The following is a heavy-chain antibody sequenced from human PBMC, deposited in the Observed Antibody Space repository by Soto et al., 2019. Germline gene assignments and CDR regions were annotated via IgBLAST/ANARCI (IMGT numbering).Heavy chain of an antibody. CDR1: GYTFTSYG. V-gene: IGHV1-18*01. D-gene: IGHD4-17*01. CDR2: ISAYNGNT. Sequence: ASVKVSCKASGYTFTSYGISWVRQAPGQGLEWMGWISAYNGNTNYAQKLQGRVTMTTDTSTSTAYMELRSLRSDDTAVYYCARVDYGDYVFNWFDPWGQGTLVTVSS. J-gene: IGHJ5*02. CDR3: ARVDYGDYVFNWFDP.